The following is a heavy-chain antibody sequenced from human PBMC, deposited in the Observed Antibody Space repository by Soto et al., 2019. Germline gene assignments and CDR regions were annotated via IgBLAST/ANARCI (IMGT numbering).Heavy chain of an antibody. CDR3: AKVLLAYCGGDCYTNFDY. V-gene: IGHV3-23*01. CDR2: ISGSGGST. D-gene: IGHD2-21*02. Sequence: GGSLRLSCAASGFTFSSYAMSWVRQAPGKELEWVSAISGSGGSTYYADSVKGRFTISRDNSKNTLYLQMNSLRAEDTAVYYCAKVLLAYCGGDCYTNFDYWGQGTLVTVSS. CDR1: GFTFSSYA. J-gene: IGHJ4*02.